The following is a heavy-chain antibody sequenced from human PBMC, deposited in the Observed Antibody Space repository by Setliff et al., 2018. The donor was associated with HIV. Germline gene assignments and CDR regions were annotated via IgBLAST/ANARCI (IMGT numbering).Heavy chain of an antibody. D-gene: IGHD6-19*01. J-gene: IGHJ6*03. V-gene: IGHV4-59*11. CDR2: IHYTGST. Sequence: SENLSLTCTVSGASISSHYWTWIRQPPGKGLEWIGNIHYTGSTNYNPSLKSRVTISGDSSKKQFSLVLSSVTAADTAVYYCARVPSSGWYGGHHYMDVWGKGATVTVSS. CDR3: ARVPSSGWYGGHHYMDV. CDR1: GASISSHY.